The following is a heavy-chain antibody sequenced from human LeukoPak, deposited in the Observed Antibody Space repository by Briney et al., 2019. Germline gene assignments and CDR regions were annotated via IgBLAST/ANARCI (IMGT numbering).Heavy chain of an antibody. CDR1: GGAIINDNFY. J-gene: IGHJ4*02. CDR2: INYRGTT. CDR3: ARLSDH. Sequence: NPSETLSLTCTVSGGAIINDNFYWGWVRQPPGRGLEWIVSINYRGTTYYNPSLASRVTISVDTSKTHLSLRLSSVTAADTAVYYCARLSDHWSQVTLVTVSP. V-gene: IGHV4-39*02.